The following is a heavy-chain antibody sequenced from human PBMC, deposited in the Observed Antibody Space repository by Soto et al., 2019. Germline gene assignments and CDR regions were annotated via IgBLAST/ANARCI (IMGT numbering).Heavy chain of an antibody. D-gene: IGHD6-13*01. V-gene: IGHV4-39*01. CDR2: IYYRGNT. J-gene: IGHJ4*02. CDR3: ARHKDTSSRYLLPDC. CDR1: CASLSSGGHY. Sequence: PSETLSLTCTVSCASLSSGGHYWGWIRQPPGKGLEWIGSIYYRGNTYYNPSLMSRVTISVDTSKNQFSLKLNSVTAADTAVYYCARHKDTSSRYLLPDCWGQGSLVTVS.